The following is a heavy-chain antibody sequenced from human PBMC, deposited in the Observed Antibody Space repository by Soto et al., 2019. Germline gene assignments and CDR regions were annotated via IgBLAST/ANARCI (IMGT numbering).Heavy chain of an antibody. CDR1: GASISTQSYS. V-gene: IGHV4-39*01. D-gene: IGHD1-26*01. CDR2: VFYTEIS. Sequence: QVHLQESGPGRVKPSETLSLICTVSGASISTQSYSWALIRQPPGKGLEWLGSVFYTEISFFNPSLQSRLTMSVDTSTNQFFLNLTSVTAADTAVYFCARGRVGNFDSWGQGTLVTVSS. J-gene: IGHJ4*02. CDR3: ARGRVGNFDS.